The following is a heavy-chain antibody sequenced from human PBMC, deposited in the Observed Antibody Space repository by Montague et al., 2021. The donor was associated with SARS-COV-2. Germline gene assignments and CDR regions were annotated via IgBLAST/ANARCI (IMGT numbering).Heavy chain of an antibody. CDR2: LKSKDDGGTT. J-gene: IGHJ4*02. CDR1: GFRFIDGW. Sequence: SLRLSCAASGFRFIDGWMSWVRQAPGKGLEWVGRLKSKDDGGTTDYAAPVKGRFTISFGPRNTVYLQMNRLTTDDTAVYYCTTVPRFGENLFDHWGQGTLVSVSS. D-gene: IGHD3-10*01. V-gene: IGHV3-15*01. CDR3: TTVPRFGENLFDH.